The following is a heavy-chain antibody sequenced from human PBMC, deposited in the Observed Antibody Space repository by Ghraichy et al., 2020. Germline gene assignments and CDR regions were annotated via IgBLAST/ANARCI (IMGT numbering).Heavy chain of an antibody. CDR1: GGSISSSSYY. CDR2: IYYSGST. D-gene: IGHD7-27*01. J-gene: IGHJ4*02. Sequence: SQTLSLTCTVSGGSISSSSYYWGWIRQPPGKGLEWIGSIYYSGSTYYNPSLKSRVTISVDTSKNQFSLKLSSVTAADTAVYYCAKLGPNFDYWGQGTLVTVSS. V-gene: IGHV4-39*07. CDR3: AKLGPNFDY.